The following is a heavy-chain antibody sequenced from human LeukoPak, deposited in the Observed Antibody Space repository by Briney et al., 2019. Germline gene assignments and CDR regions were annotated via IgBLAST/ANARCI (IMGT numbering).Heavy chain of an antibody. CDR1: GFTFSNAW. D-gene: IGHD2-2*01. CDR2: IKQDGSEK. Sequence: PGGSLRLSCAASGFTFSNAWMSWVRQAPGKGLEWVANIKQDGSEKYYVDSVKGRFTISRDNAKNSLYLQMNSLRAEDTAVYYCARNILGYCSSTSCYYYYYYGMDVWGQGTTVTVSS. V-gene: IGHV3-7*01. J-gene: IGHJ6*02. CDR3: ARNILGYCSSTSCYYYYYYGMDV.